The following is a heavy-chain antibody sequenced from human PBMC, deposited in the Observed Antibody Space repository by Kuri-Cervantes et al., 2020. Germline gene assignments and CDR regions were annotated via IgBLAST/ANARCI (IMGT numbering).Heavy chain of an antibody. CDR2: IHYSGTT. Sequence: ESLKISCTVSGGSISGFYWNWIRQPPGKGLEWIGYIHYSGTTNYNPSLKSGVTISVDTSKNQLSLKLRSVTAADTAVYYCAREGAYYSTLDVWGQGTTVTVSS. V-gene: IGHV4-59*13. CDR1: GGSISGFY. J-gene: IGHJ6*02. D-gene: IGHD3-10*01. CDR3: AREGAYYSTLDV.